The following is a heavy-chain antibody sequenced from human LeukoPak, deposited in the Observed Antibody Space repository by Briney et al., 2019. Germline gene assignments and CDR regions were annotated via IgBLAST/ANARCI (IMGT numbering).Heavy chain of an antibody. J-gene: IGHJ4*02. D-gene: IGHD6-13*01. CDR3: ARDMHNIAAAGTGVDY. CDR2: ISSSGSTI. Sequence: GGSLRLSCAASGFTVSSNYMSWVRQAPGKGLEWVSYISSSGSTIYYADSVKGRFTISRDNAKNSLYLQMNSLRAEDTAVYYCARDMHNIAAAGTGVDYWGQGTLVTVSS. CDR1: GFTVSSNY. V-gene: IGHV3-11*01.